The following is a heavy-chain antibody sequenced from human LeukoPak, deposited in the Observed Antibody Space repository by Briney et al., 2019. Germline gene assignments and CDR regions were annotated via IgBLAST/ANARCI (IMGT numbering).Heavy chain of an antibody. J-gene: IGHJ3*02. CDR3: AIGGVRIVHALDI. CDR2: MNPNSGNT. V-gene: IGHV1-8*03. D-gene: IGHD3-10*01. Sequence: ASVKVSCKASGYTFTSYDINWVRQATGQGLEWMGWMNPNSGNTGYAQKFQGRVTITRNTSISTAYMELSSLRSEDTAVYSCAIGGVRIVHALDIWGQGTMVTVSS. CDR1: GYTFTSYD.